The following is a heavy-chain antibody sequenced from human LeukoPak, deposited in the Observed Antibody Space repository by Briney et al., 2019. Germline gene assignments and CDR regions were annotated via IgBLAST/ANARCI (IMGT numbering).Heavy chain of an antibody. CDR3: ARDIGSGYYSYYYYYMDV. J-gene: IGHJ6*03. V-gene: IGHV1-46*01. Sequence: ASVKASCKASGYTFTSYYMRWVRQAPGQGLEWMGIINPSGGSRSYAQKFQGRVTMTRDMSTSTVYMELSSLRSEDTAVYYCARDIGSGYYSYYYYYMDVWGKGTTVTVSS. CDR2: INPSGGSR. D-gene: IGHD3-3*01. CDR1: GYTFTSYY.